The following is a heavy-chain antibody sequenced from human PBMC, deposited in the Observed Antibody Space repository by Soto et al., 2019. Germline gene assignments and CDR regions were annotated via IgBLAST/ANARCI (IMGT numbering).Heavy chain of an antibody. CDR1: GYTFTSYG. D-gene: IGHD3-22*01. V-gene: IGHV1-18*01. CDR2: ISAYNGNT. J-gene: IGHJ4*02. Sequence: QVQLVQSGAEVKKPGASVKVSCKASGYTFTSYGISWVRQAPGQGLEWMGWISAYNGNTNYAQKLQGRVTMTTDTSTSTAYMELRSLRSDDTAVYYCAGDRYYDSSGDEPPFDYWGQGTLVTVSS. CDR3: AGDRYYDSSGDEPPFDY.